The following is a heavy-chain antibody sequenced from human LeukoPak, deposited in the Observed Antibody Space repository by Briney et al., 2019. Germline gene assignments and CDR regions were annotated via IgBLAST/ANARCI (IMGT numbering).Heavy chain of an antibody. Sequence: SETLSLTCAVSGGSVSSSNYYWSWIRQPPGKGLEWVGFFSYNVHSDYNPSLKSRVTISVDTSKNQFSLRLSSVTAADTAIYYCARVSVAGTGPDYWGQGTQVTVSS. V-gene: IGHV4-61*01. D-gene: IGHD6-13*01. CDR2: FSYNVHS. CDR1: GGSVSSSNYY. J-gene: IGHJ4*02. CDR3: ARVSVAGTGPDY.